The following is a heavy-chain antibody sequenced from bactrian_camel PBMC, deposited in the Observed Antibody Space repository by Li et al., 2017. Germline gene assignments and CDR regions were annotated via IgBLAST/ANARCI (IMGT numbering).Heavy chain of an antibody. D-gene: IGHD6*01. J-gene: IGHJ4*01. CDR1: GYYWTSSR. Sequence: HVQLVESGGGSVQPGGSLRISCAASGYYWTSSRMGWFRQGPGKEREGLAGVSGGGITIYDNSVRGRISISRDVGKNTVSLEMNSLKSDDTAIYYCAAKYGGNCGDWAQYNNWGQGTQVTVSS. V-gene: IGHV3S53*01. CDR3: AAKYGGNCGDWAQYNN. CDR2: VSGGGIT.